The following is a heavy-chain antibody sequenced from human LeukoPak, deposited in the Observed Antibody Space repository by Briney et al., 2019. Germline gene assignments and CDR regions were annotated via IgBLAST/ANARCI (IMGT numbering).Heavy chain of an antibody. CDR3: ARHEYYGLEGGFDY. Sequence: PSETLSLTCNVSGGSISSGSYYWGWIRQPPGKGLDWIGSIYYRGSTYYNPSLKSRVTISVDTSTDQFSLKLRSVTAADTAVYYCARHEYYGLEGGFDYWGQGTLVTVSS. CDR1: GGSISSGSYY. D-gene: IGHD3-10*01. V-gene: IGHV4-39*01. CDR2: IYYRGST. J-gene: IGHJ4*02.